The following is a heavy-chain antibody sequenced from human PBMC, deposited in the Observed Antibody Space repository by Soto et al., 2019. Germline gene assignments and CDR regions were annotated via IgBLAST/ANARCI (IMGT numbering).Heavy chain of an antibody. V-gene: IGHV4-59*01. D-gene: IGHD3-16*01. J-gene: IGHJ4*02. Sequence: SETLSLSCNLSGGSFHNFYWLFIRQPPGKGLEWVGHVHYSGSTNYSPSLNSRATISLDTSKSQLSLKLRSVTAADTAMYFCARGVDYYATSGYFSFDSWGQGTPGTVSP. CDR3: ARGVDYYATSGYFSFDS. CDR2: VHYSGST. CDR1: GGSFHNFY.